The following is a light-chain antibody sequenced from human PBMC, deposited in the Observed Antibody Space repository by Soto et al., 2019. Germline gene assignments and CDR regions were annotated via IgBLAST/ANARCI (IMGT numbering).Light chain of an antibody. CDR1: SSNIGNHY. J-gene: IGLJ1*01. CDR2: DTD. V-gene: IGLV1-51*01. CDR3: GTWDGSLSAYV. Sequence: QSVLTQPPSVSAAPGQKVTISCSGSSSNIGNHYVSWYQHLPGTAPKLLIYDTDKRPSGIPDRFSASKSDTSATLGITGLQTGDEADYCCGTWDGSLSAYVFGTGTKVTVL.